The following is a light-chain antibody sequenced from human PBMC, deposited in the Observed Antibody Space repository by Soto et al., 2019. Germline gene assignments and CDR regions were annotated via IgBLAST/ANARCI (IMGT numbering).Light chain of an antibody. Sequence: QSVLTQPASVSGSHGRSITISCTGTSSDVGGYNYVSWYQQHPGKAPKLMIYDVSNRPSGVSNRFSGSKSGNTASLTISGLQAEDEADYYCSSYTSSSTLGYVFGTGTKVTVL. J-gene: IGLJ1*01. CDR3: SSYTSSSTLGYV. V-gene: IGLV2-14*01. CDR1: SSDVGGYNY. CDR2: DVS.